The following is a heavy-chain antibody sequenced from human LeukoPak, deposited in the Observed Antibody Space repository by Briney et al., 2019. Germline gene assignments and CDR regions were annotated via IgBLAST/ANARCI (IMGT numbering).Heavy chain of an antibody. V-gene: IGHV3-23*01. CDR3: AKRGVVIRVILVGFHKQAYYFDS. CDR2: ISDTGGTI. CDR1: GITLSNYG. J-gene: IGHJ4*03. D-gene: IGHD3-22*01. Sequence: PGGSLRLSCAVSGITLSNYGVSWVRQAPGKGLQWVAGISDTGGTITYADSVSGRFTISRDNAKNTLYLQMNSLRAEDTAVYFCAKRGVVIRVILVGFHKQAYYFDSWGHGALVTVSS.